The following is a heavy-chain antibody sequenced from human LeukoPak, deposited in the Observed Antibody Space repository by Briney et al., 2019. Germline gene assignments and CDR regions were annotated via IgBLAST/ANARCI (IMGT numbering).Heavy chain of an antibody. CDR1: GFTFSSYA. CDR2: ISGSGGST. J-gene: IGHJ4*02. Sequence: GGSLRLSCAASGFTFSSYAMHWVRQAPGKGLEWVSAISGSGGSTYYADSVKGRFTISRDNSKNTLYLQMNSLRAEDTAVYYCAKDIPYYYDSSGYYYGYFDYWGQGTLVTVSS. V-gene: IGHV3-23*01. CDR3: AKDIPYYYDSSGYYYGYFDY. D-gene: IGHD3-22*01.